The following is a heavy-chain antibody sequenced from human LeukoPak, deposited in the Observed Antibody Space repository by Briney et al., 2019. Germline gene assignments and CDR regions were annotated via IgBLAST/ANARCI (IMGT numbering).Heavy chain of an antibody. D-gene: IGHD3-10*02. CDR1: GFTFSSYG. CDR2: IWSDGSNK. J-gene: IGHJ4*02. Sequence: GRSLRLSCEASGFTFSSYGIHWVRQAPGKGLEWVAVIWSDGSNKYYADSVKGRFTISRDNSKNTLYLQLNNLRAEDTAVYYCARGGLFAYYFDYWGQGTLVTVSS. CDR3: ARGGLFAYYFDY. V-gene: IGHV3-33*01.